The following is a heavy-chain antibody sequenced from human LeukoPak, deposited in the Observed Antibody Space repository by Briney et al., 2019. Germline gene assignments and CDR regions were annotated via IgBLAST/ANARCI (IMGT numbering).Heavy chain of an antibody. CDR1: GFTFSSNW. CDR3: ARSPLTVTTRLHFDY. Sequence: GGSLRPSCATSGFTFSSNWMHWVRQTAGKGLVWVSRINSDGSSTSYADSVKGRFTISRDNAKDTLYLQMNSLRAEDTAVYYCARSPLTVTTRLHFDYWGQGTLVTVSS. CDR2: INSDGSST. V-gene: IGHV3-74*01. D-gene: IGHD4-17*01. J-gene: IGHJ4*02.